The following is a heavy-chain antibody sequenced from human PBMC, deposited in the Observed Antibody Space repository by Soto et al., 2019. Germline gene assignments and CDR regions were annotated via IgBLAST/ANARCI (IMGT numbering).Heavy chain of an antibody. Sequence: PGESLKISCKGSGYSFTSYWIGWVRQMPVKGLERMGIIYPGDSDTRYSPSFQAQVTISADKSISTAYLQWSSLKASDTAMYYCARLGVPRPLLYPFDYWGQGTLVTVSS. D-gene: IGHD2-2*02. CDR1: GYSFTSYW. CDR2: IYPGDSDT. CDR3: ARLGVPRPLLYPFDY. J-gene: IGHJ4*02. V-gene: IGHV5-51*01.